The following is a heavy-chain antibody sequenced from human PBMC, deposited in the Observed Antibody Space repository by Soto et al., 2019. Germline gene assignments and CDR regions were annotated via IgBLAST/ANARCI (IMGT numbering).Heavy chain of an antibody. CDR2: IYTSGST. CDR1: GGSISSYY. J-gene: IGHJ4*02. D-gene: IGHD3-9*01. CDR3: ARGRYDILTGYYTSRYFDY. Sequence: SETLSLTCTVSGGSISSYYWSWIRQPAGKGLEWIGRIYTSGSTNYNPSLKSRVTMSVDTSKNQFSLKLSSVTAADTAVYYCARGRYDILTGYYTSRYFDYWGQGTLVTVSS. V-gene: IGHV4-4*07.